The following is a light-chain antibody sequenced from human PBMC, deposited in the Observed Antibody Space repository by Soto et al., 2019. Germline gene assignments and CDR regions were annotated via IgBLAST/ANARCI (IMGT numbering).Light chain of an antibody. CDR2: NNN. CDR1: SSNIGSSY. Sequence: QSVLTQPPSTSGTPGQRVTISCSGSSSNIGSSYVFWFQHLPGTAPKLLMYNNNQRPSGVPDRVSASKSGTSASLAISGLRSEDEADYYCAAWDDRVSGYVFGTGTNVTVL. J-gene: IGLJ1*01. CDR3: AAWDDRVSGYV. V-gene: IGLV1-47*02.